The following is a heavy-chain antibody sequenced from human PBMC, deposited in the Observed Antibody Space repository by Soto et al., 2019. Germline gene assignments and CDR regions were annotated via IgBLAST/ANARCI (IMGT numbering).Heavy chain of an antibody. Sequence: SETLSLTCTVSGGSISSGGYYWSWIRQHPGKGLEWIGYIHYSGSTYYNPSLKSRVTISVDTSKNQFSLKLSSVTAADTAVYYCARGRGGYVYYWGQGTLVTVSS. CDR1: GGSISSGGYY. J-gene: IGHJ4*02. CDR2: IHYSGST. CDR3: ARGRGGYVYY. V-gene: IGHV4-31*03. D-gene: IGHD5-12*01.